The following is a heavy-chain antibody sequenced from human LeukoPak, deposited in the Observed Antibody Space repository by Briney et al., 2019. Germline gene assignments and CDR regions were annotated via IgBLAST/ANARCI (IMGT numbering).Heavy chain of an antibody. Sequence: SETLSLTCAVYGGSFSGYYWSWIRQPPEKGLEWIGEINHSGSTNYNPSLKSRVTISVDTSKNQFSLKLSSVTAADTAVYYCARAWGIAAHYWGQGTLVTVSS. D-gene: IGHD6-13*01. CDR3: ARAWGIAAHY. V-gene: IGHV4-34*01. CDR2: INHSGST. J-gene: IGHJ4*02. CDR1: GGSFSGYY.